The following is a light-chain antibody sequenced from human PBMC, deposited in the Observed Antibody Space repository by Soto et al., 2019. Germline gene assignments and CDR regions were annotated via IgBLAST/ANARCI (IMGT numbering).Light chain of an antibody. CDR2: EVS. V-gene: IGLV2-14*01. CDR3: SSYTSSSYYV. Sequence: QSALTQPASVSGSPGQSITISCTGTSSDVGGYNYVSWYQQHPGKAPKLMIYEVSNRPSGVSNRFSGSKSGNTASLTISGLQAEDEADYYCSSYTSSSYYVLGNGTKLT. CDR1: SSDVGGYNY. J-gene: IGLJ1*01.